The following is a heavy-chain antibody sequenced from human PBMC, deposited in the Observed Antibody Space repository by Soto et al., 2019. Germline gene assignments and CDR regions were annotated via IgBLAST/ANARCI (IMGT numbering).Heavy chain of an antibody. V-gene: IGHV3-15*07. J-gene: IGHJ4*02. D-gene: IGHD1-26*01. CDR2: IKSKIYGGTT. Sequence: EVQLVESGGGLVKPGGSLRLSCVASGFTFSNDWMNWVRQAPGKGLEWVGRIKSKIYGGTTDYAAPVKGRFTISRDDSKNTLYLQMNSLKAEDTAVYYCTWKGAEFDYWGQGTLATGSS. CDR3: TWKGAEFDY. CDR1: GFTFSNDW.